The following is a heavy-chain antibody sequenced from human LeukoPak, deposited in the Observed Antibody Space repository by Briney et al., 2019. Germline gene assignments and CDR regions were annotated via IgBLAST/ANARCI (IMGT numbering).Heavy chain of an antibody. D-gene: IGHD4-17*01. V-gene: IGHV4-59*01. CDR2: IYYSGST. Sequence: SETLSLTCTVSGGSISSYYWRWIRQPPGKGLEWIGYIYYSGSTNYNPSLESRVTISVDTSKNQFSLKLSSVTAADTAVYYCARVGPDYGDYYYYYYYMDVWGKGTTVTVSS. J-gene: IGHJ6*03. CDR3: ARVGPDYGDYYYYYYYMDV. CDR1: GGSISSYY.